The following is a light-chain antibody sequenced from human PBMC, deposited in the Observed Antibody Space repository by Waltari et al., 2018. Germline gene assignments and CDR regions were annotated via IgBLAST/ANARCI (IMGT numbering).Light chain of an antibody. Sequence: SSELTQGPAVSVALGQTVKITCQGDSLRTSYASWYQLKPGQAPVLVLFGKESRPSGIPDLFSGYSSGTTASLTITGAQAEDEADYYCHSRNGRNNEVVFGGGTKLTVL. CDR2: GKE. CDR3: HSRNGRNNEVV. V-gene: IGLV3-19*01. J-gene: IGLJ3*02. CDR1: SLRTSY.